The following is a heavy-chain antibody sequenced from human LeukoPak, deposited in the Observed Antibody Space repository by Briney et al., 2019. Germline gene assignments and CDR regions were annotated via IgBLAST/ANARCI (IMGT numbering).Heavy chain of an antibody. Sequence: GGSLRLSCAASGFTFISSAMSWVRQAPGKGLEWVGRMKGKTGGETTDYAALVKGRFTISRDDSRNTLYLQMNSLKTDDTAVYYCATEGVALYSYYYYMDAWGIGTTVTVSS. J-gene: IGHJ6*03. CDR1: GFTFISSA. D-gene: IGHD2-15*01. CDR2: MKGKTGGETT. CDR3: ATEGVALYSYYYYMDA. V-gene: IGHV3-15*05.